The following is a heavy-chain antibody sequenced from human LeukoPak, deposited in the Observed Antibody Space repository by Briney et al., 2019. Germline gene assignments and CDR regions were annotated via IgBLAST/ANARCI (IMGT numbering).Heavy chain of an antibody. CDR2: ISGSGASI. J-gene: IGHJ4*02. Sequence: GGSLRLSCAASGFTFSSYAMSWVRQAPGKGLEWVSAISGSGASIYCADSVKGRFTISRDNSKNTLYLQMNSLRAEDTAVYYCAKGQEIRYSSSWPYYFDYWGQGTLVTVSS. CDR1: GFTFSSYA. V-gene: IGHV3-23*01. D-gene: IGHD6-13*01. CDR3: AKGQEIRYSSSWPYYFDY.